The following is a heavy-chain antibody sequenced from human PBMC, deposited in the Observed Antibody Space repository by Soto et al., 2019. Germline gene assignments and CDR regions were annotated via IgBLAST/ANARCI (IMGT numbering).Heavy chain of an antibody. Sequence: GGSLRLSCVASGFSFQNYAMHWVRQAPGKGLEWVSGINWSSDSVGYADSVKGRFTISRDNAKNSLSLQMDSLRAEDTALYYCVKASHVHHCTDDSCTGGGLDYWGLGTLVTVSS. D-gene: IGHD3-16*01. CDR1: GFSFQNYA. CDR2: INWSSDSV. CDR3: VKASHVHHCTDDSCTGGGLDY. J-gene: IGHJ4*02. V-gene: IGHV3-9*01.